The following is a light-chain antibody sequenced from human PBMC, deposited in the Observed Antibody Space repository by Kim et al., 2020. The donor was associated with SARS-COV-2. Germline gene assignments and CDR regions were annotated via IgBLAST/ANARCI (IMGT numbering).Light chain of an antibody. CDR3: QSYDTTTPVV. J-gene: IGLJ7*01. Sequence: KTITLSRTRTGGAIATYSVQWYQQRPGSAPTILIYDDDQRPSGVPDRFSGSIDVSSNSASLTISGLKIEDEGDYFCQSYDTTTPVVFGGGTQLTVL. CDR2: DDD. V-gene: IGLV6-57*03. CDR1: GGAIATYS.